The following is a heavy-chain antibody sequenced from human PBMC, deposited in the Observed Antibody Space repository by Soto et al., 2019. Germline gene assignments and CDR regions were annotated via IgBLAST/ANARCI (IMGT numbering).Heavy chain of an antibody. J-gene: IGHJ6*02. CDR3: ARDSCSGGSCYSRYYYGMDV. CDR2: ISPSGAGT. Sequence: VKVSCKASSYTFANLYIHWVRQAPGQRLEWMGMISPSGAGTTYAQSFQGRFTMTRDTSTNTVYMQLSRLRSDDTAVYYCARDSCSGGSCYSRYYYGMDVWGQGTTVTVSS. CDR1: SYTFANLY. D-gene: IGHD2-15*01. V-gene: IGHV1-46*01.